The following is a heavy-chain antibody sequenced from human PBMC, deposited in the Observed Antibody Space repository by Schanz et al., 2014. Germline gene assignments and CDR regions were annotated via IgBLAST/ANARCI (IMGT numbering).Heavy chain of an antibody. V-gene: IGHV3-7*01. CDR2: IKKDGSEK. CDR1: GFTFSGFW. D-gene: IGHD3-10*01. J-gene: IGHJ4*02. Sequence: EVQLAESGGGLVQPGGSLRLSCAASGFTFSGFWMTWVRQAPGKGLEWVANIKKDGSEKYYVDSVKGRFTISRDNAKNSLFLQMNSLRPEDTAVYYCAKYRGYYRVSGSYRELEYWGQGTLXTVSS. CDR3: AKYRGYYRVSGSYRELEY.